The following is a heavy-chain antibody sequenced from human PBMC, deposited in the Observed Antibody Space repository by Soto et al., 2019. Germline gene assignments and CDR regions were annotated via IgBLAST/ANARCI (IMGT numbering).Heavy chain of an antibody. CDR3: ARAEEGSSSYDYYYYGMDV. CDR1: GVTFSSYA. CDR2: IIPIFGTA. V-gene: IGHV1-69*13. J-gene: IGHJ6*02. Sequence: SVKVSCKASGVTFSSYAISWVRQAPGQGLEWMGGIIPIFGTANYAQKFQGRVTITADESTSTAYMELSSLRSEDTAVYYCARAEEGSSSYDYYYYGMDVWGQGTTVTVSS. D-gene: IGHD6-13*01.